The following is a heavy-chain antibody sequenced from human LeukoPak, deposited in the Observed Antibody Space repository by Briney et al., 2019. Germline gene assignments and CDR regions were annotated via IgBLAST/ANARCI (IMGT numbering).Heavy chain of an antibody. D-gene: IGHD2-2*01. V-gene: IGHV3-23*01. CDR1: GFTFSSYA. CDR2: ISGSGGST. Sequence: PGGSLRLSCAASGFTFSSYAMSWVRQAPGKGLEWVSAISGSGGSTYYADSVKGRFTISRDNSKNTLYLQMNSLRTEDTAVYYCAKEGTRIVVVPAAIGYWGQGTLVTVSS. CDR3: AKEGTRIVVVPAAIGY. J-gene: IGHJ4*02.